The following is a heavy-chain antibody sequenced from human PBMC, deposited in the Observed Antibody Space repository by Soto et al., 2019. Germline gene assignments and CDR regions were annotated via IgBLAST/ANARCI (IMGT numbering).Heavy chain of an antibody. J-gene: IGHJ4*02. CDR2: IYYSGST. CDR1: GGSISSSSYY. CDR3: EREGDYGGNSGTNDY. Sequence: QLQLQESGPGLVKPSETLSLTCTVSGGSISSSSYYWGWIRQPPGKGLEWIGSIYYSGSTYYNPSLKSRVTISVDTSKNQFSLKLSSVTAADTAVYYCEREGDYGGNSGTNDYWGQGTLVTVSS. D-gene: IGHD4-17*01. V-gene: IGHV4-39*02.